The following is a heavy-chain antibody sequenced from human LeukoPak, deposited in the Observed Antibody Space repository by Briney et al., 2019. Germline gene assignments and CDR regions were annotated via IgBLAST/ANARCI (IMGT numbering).Heavy chain of an antibody. J-gene: IGHJ4*02. CDR2: IYHSGST. CDR3: ARWIRDSGYDWVFDY. V-gene: IGHV4-59*01. D-gene: IGHD5-12*01. Sequence: SETLSLTCTVSGVSISSYYWSWIRQPPGKGLEWIGYIYHSGSTNYNPSLKSRVTISVDTSKNQFSLKLSSVTAADTAVYYCARWIRDSGYDWVFDYWGQGTLVTVSS. CDR1: GVSISSYY.